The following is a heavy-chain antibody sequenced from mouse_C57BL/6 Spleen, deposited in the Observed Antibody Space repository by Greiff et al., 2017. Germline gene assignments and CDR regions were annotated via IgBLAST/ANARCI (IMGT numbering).Heavy chain of an antibody. CDR2: IDPENGDT. CDR3: TTGVYQGDYFDY. Sequence: VQLQQSGAELVRPGASVKLSCTASGFNIKNDYMHWVKQRPEQGLEWIGWIDPENGDTEYASKFQGKATITADTSSNTAYLQLSSLTSEDTAVYYCTTGVYQGDYFDYWGQGTTLTVSS. CDR1: GFNIKNDY. D-gene: IGHD2-1*01. J-gene: IGHJ2*01. V-gene: IGHV14-4*01.